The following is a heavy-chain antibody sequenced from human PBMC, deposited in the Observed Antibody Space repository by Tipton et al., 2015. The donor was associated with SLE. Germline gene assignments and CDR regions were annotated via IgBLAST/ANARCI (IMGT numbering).Heavy chain of an antibody. V-gene: IGHV3-23*01. CDR1: GFTFSSYG. CDR3: ANPFVVVIAIRYYYGMDV. J-gene: IGHJ6*02. CDR2: ISGSGGST. Sequence: SLRLSCAASGFTFSSYGMHWVRQAPGKGLEWVSAISGSGGSTYYADSVKGRFTISRDNSKNTLYLQMNSLRAEDTAVYYCANPFVVVIAIRYYYGMDVWGQGTTVTVSS. D-gene: IGHD2-21*01.